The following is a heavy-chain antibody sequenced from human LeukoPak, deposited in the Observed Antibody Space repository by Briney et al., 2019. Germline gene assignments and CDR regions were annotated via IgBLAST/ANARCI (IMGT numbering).Heavy chain of an antibody. CDR1: GYTFTSYA. Sequence: ASVKVSCKASGYTFTSYAMHWVRQAPGQRLEWMGWINAGNGNTQYSQKFQGRVTITRDTSASTAYMELSSLRSEDTAVYYCATPIPPSGSYYYWGQGTLVTVSS. CDR2: INAGNGNT. J-gene: IGHJ4*02. CDR3: ATPIPPSGSYYY. V-gene: IGHV1-3*01. D-gene: IGHD1-26*01.